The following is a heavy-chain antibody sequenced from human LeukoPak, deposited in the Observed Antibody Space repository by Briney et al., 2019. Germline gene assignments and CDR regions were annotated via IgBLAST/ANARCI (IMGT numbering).Heavy chain of an antibody. CDR1: GFSFSSYA. V-gene: IGHV3-23*01. D-gene: IGHD1-1*01. J-gene: IGHJ5*02. Sequence: GGSLRLSCATSGFSFSSYAMSWVRQAPGKGLEWVSAMSSSDDGRYYAASVRGRFTISRDTSRSTLYLQMNSLRAEDAAVYYCARGGVRTWGQGTLVTVSS. CDR3: ARGGVRT. CDR2: MSSSDDGR.